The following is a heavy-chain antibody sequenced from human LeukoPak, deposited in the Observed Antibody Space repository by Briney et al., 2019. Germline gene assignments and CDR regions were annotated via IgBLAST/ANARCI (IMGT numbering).Heavy chain of an antibody. CDR2: IRRSGSTI. Sequence: GGSLRLSCAASGFTFSSYEMNWVRQAPGKGLEWLSHIRRSGSTIYYADSVKGRFTISRDNAKNSLYLQMNSLRAEDTAVYYCARESSPEDAFDIWGQGTMVTVSS. CDR1: GFTFSSYE. V-gene: IGHV3-48*03. CDR3: ARESSPEDAFDI. J-gene: IGHJ3*02. D-gene: IGHD1-14*01.